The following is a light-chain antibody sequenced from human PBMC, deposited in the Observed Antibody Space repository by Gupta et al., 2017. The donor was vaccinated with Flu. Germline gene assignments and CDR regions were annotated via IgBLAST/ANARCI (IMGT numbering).Light chain of an antibody. CDR2: LCCDGRGRY. CDR3: QTGGTGYRL. Sequence: QVVLPHSPSASASLGASVQLTCTLSSGHIPYDIAWHQHEPGKGPRSQTKLCCDGRGRYRKGAGAPDRFSGYTSGADRVLIIARRQAEDEDDYYWQTGGTGYRLFGGGTKLTVL. J-gene: IGLJ3*02. V-gene: IGLV4-69*01. CDR1: SGHIPYD.